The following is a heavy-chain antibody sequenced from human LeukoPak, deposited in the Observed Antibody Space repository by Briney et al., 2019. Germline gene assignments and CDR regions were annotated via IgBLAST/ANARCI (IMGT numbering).Heavy chain of an antibody. CDR1: GYTFTGYY. J-gene: IGHJ5*02. Sequence: GASVEVSCKASGYTFTGYYMHWVRQAPGQGLEWMGWINPNSGGTNYAQKFQGRVTMTRDTSISTAYMELSRLRSDDTAVYYCASSYYYDSSGYGAEFDPWGQGTLVTVSS. CDR2: INPNSGGT. CDR3: ASSYYYDSSGYGAEFDP. D-gene: IGHD3-22*01. V-gene: IGHV1-2*02.